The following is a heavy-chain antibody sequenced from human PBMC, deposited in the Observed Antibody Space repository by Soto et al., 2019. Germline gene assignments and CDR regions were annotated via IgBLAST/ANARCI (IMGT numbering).Heavy chain of an antibody. V-gene: IGHV3-53*02. J-gene: IGHJ4*02. CDR3: ARGVRSVAVG. D-gene: IGHD1-26*01. CDR1: GFTVSSNY. Sequence: EVQLVETGGGLIQPGGSLRLSCAASGFTVSSNYMSWVRQAPGKGLEWVSVIYSGGSTYYADSVKGRFTTSRDNSKNTLYVQMNSRRAEDMAVYYCARGVRSVAVGWGQGTLVTVSS. CDR2: IYSGGST.